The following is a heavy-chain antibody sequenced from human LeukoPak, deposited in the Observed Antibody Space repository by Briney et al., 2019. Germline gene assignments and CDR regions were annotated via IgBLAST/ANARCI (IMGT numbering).Heavy chain of an antibody. CDR3: AKSKFPHYYDSSGYYPFDY. V-gene: IGHV3-23*01. D-gene: IGHD3-22*01. Sequence: GSLRLSCAASGFTFSSYAMSWVRQAPGKGLEWVSAISGSGGSTYYADSVKGRFTTSRDNSKNTLYLQMNSLRAEDTAVYYCAKSKFPHYYDSSGYYPFDYWGQGTLVTVSS. J-gene: IGHJ4*02. CDR2: ISGSGGST. CDR1: GFTFSSYA.